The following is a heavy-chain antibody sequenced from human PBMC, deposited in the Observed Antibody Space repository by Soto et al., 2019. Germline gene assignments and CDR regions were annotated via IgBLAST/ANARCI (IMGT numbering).Heavy chain of an antibody. CDR3: ARATSSGWYHDAFDI. Sequence: ASVEVSCKTSGYTFNSYGSSWVRQAPGQGLEWMGWISAYNGNTNYAQKLQGRVTMTTDTSTSTAYMELRSLRSDDTAVYYCARATSSGWYHDAFDIWGQGTMVTVSS. D-gene: IGHD6-19*01. CDR1: GYTFNSYG. CDR2: ISAYNGNT. J-gene: IGHJ3*02. V-gene: IGHV1-18*01.